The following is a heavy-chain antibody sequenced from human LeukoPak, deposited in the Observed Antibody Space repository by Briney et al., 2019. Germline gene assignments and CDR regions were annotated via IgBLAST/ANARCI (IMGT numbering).Heavy chain of an antibody. D-gene: IGHD2-2*01. CDR1: GGSFSGYY. CDR2: INHCGTT. Sequence: SETLSLTYAVYGGSFSGYYWSWLRQPPGEGLEWIGEINHCGTTNYNTSRKSRVTISVDTSQNQVSLKLSSVTGPDTAVYLCGRVGYCSSTSCTDDYWGQGTLVTVSS. V-gene: IGHV4-34*01. CDR3: GRVGYCSSTSCTDDY. J-gene: IGHJ4*02.